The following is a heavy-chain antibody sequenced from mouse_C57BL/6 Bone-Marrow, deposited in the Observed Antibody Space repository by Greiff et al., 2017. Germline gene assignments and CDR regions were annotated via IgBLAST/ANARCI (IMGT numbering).Heavy chain of an antibody. Sequence: VQLQQPGAELVKPGASVKLSCKASGYTFTSYWMHWVKQRPGQGLEWIGMIHPTSGSTNYNEKFKSKATLTVDKSSSTAYMQLSSLTSEDSAVYYCASGLRTRFAYWGQGTLVTVAA. CDR3: ASGLRTRFAY. CDR1: GYTFTSYW. V-gene: IGHV1-64*01. CDR2: IHPTSGST. D-gene: IGHD1-1*01. J-gene: IGHJ3*01.